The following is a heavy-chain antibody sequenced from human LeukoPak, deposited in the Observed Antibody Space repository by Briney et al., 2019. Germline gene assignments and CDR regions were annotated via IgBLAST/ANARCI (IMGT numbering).Heavy chain of an antibody. J-gene: IGHJ4*02. V-gene: IGHV3-30-3*01. CDR1: GLTFSYYP. CDR3: ARGPYYDGSGYDFDY. Sequence: GGSLRLSCAASGLTFSYYPMHCVRQAPGKGLEWVATISYAGSKIYYADSVKGRFTISRDNSKNTLYPQMNSLRTEDTAVYYCARGPYYDGSGYDFDYWGQGTLVTVSS. D-gene: IGHD3-22*01. CDR2: ISYAGSKI.